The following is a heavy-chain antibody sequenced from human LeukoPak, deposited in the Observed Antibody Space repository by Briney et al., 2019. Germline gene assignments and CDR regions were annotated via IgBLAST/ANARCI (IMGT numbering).Heavy chain of an antibody. Sequence: GGSLRLSCAASGFTVSSNYMSWVRQAPGKGLEWVSVIYSSGSTYYADSVKGRFTISRDNSKNTLYLQMNSLRAEDTAVYYCARDTGFYCGSGGPTWGQGTLVTVSS. D-gene: IGHD3-10*01. J-gene: IGHJ5*02. V-gene: IGHV3-66*03. CDR1: GFTVSSNY. CDR3: ARDTGFYCGSGGPT. CDR2: IYSSGST.